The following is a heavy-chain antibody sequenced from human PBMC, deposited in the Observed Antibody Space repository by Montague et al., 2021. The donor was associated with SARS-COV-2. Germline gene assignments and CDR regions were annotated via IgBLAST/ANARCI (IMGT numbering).Heavy chain of an antibody. D-gene: IGHD2-8*01. CDR3: ERVREDVLGCPGWGDNWFDP. CDR2: SYFCGNT. V-gene: IGHV4-4*07. Sequence: SETLSLTCTVSGGSVSDYYWTWGWQPPAKGKERNGRSYFCGNTLYNPTPSRRITVSLDTANNQFPLHLSSVAVAATAVYFCERVREDVLGCPGWGDNWFDPWGQGTLVTVSS. J-gene: IGHJ5*02. CDR1: GGSVSDYY.